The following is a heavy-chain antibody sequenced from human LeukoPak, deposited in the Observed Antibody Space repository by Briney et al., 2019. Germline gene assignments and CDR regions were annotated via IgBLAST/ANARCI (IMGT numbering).Heavy chain of an antibody. CDR1: GFTFSSYA. J-gene: IGHJ4*02. CDR3: AKGGGIHVSFDY. D-gene: IGHD3-10*01. V-gene: IGHV3-30-3*01. Sequence: PGGSLRLSCAASGFTFSSYAMHWVRQAPGKGLEWVAVISYDGSNKYYADSVKGRFTISRDNSKNTLYLQMNSLRAEDTAVYYCAKGGGIHVSFDYWGQGTLVTVSS. CDR2: ISYDGSNK.